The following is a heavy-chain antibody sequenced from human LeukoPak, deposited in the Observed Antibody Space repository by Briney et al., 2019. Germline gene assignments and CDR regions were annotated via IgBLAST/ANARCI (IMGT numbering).Heavy chain of an antibody. CDR1: GGSISSYY. CDR3: ARARPVAGTRSIFDY. Sequence: SETLSLTCTVSGGSISSYYWSWIRQPPGKRLEWIGYIYYSGSTNYNPSLKSRVTISVDTSKNQFSLKLSSVTAADTAVYYCARARPVAGTRSIFDYWGQGTLVTVSS. J-gene: IGHJ4*02. V-gene: IGHV4-59*08. D-gene: IGHD6-19*01. CDR2: IYYSGST.